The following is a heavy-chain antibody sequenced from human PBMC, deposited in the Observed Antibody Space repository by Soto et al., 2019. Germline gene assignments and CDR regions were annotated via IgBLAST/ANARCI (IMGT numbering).Heavy chain of an antibody. D-gene: IGHD6-13*01. CDR2: INHSGST. V-gene: IGHV4-34*01. CDR1: GGSFSGYY. CDR3: ARGRPRIAAAGMGHWFDP. J-gene: IGHJ5*02. Sequence: SETLSLTCAVYGGSFSGYYWSWIRQPPGKGLEWIGEINHSGSTNYNPSLKSRVTISVDTSKNQFSLKLSPVTAADTAVYYCARGRPRIAAAGMGHWFDPWGQGTLVTVSS.